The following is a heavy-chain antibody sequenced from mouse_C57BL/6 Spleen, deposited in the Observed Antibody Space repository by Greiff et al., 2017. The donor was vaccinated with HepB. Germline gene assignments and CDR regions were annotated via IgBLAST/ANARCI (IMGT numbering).Heavy chain of an antibody. Sequence: QVQLKQSGAELVRPGASVKLSCKASGYTFTDYYINWVKQRPGQGLEWIARIYPGSGNTYYNEKFKGKATLTAEKSSSTAYMQLSSLTSEDSAVYFCARAGDYFYYFDYWGQGTTLTVSS. V-gene: IGHV1-76*01. CDR3: ARAGDYFYYFDY. D-gene: IGHD2-4*01. CDR1: GYTFTDYY. J-gene: IGHJ2*01. CDR2: IYPGSGNT.